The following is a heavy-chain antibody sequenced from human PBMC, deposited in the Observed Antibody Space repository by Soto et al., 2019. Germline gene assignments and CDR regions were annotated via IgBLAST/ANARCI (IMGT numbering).Heavy chain of an antibody. CDR1: GGSISSSSYY. D-gene: IGHD3-3*01. CDR2: IYYSGST. J-gene: IGHJ4*02. CDR3: ARHALGDFWSGYQNYFDY. Sequence: PSETLSLTCTVSGGSISSSSYYWGWIRQPPGKGLEWIGSIYYSGSTYYNPSLKSRVTISVDTSKNQFSLKLSSVTAADTAVYYCARHALGDFWSGYQNYFDYWGQGTLVTVFS. V-gene: IGHV4-39*01.